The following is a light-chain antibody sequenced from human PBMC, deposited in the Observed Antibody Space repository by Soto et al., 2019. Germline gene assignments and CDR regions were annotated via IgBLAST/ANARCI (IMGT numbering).Light chain of an antibody. CDR2: KAS. V-gene: IGKV1-5*03. J-gene: IGKJ1*01. CDR3: QQSNSYLGA. Sequence: EIELTQSAAALSASVGDRVTITCRASQSISIWLAWYQQKPGKAPKLLIYKASSLESGVPSRFSGSGSGTEFTLTICGLQHDGFATYYCQQSNSYLGAFGPGTKV. CDR1: QSISIW.